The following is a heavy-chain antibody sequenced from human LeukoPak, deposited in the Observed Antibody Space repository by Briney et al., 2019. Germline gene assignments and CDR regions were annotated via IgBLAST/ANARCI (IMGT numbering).Heavy chain of an antibody. Sequence: GASVKVSCKASGFTFTSSVMQWVRQARGQRLEWIGWIVVVRGNTNYAQKFQERVTITRDKSTSTAYMELSSLRSEDTAVYYCAAGIGSRPEYFHYWGQGTLVTVSP. V-gene: IGHV1-58*02. CDR2: IVVVRGNT. CDR1: GFTFTSSV. J-gene: IGHJ1*01. CDR3: AAGIGSRPEYFHY. D-gene: IGHD1-26*01.